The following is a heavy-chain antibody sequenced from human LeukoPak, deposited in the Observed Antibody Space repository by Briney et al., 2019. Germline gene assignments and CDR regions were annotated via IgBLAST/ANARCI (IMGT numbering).Heavy chain of an antibody. J-gene: IGHJ4*02. CDR1: GFTFSSYG. Sequence: GGSLRLSCAASGFTFSSYGMHWVRQPPGKGLEWLAFIKYDGSRTDYEDSVQGRFSVSRDNSKNTLWLEMNSLREDDTAIYYCIKDTIFTVDPFDYWGQGTLVTVSS. D-gene: IGHD3-3*01. CDR2: IKYDGSRT. CDR3: IKDTIFTVDPFDY. V-gene: IGHV3-30*02.